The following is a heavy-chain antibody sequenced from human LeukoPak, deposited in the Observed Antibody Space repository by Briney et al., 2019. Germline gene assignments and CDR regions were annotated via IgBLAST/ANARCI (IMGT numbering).Heavy chain of an antibody. V-gene: IGHV4-34*01. J-gene: IGHJ4*02. D-gene: IGHD2-2*01. CDR3: RRYCSSTSCPDY. Sequence: PSETLSLTCAVYGGSFSGYYWSWIRQPPGKGLEWIGEINHSGSTNYNPSLKSRVTISVDTSKNQFSLKLSSVTAADTAVYYCRRYCSSTSCPDYWGQGTLVTVSS. CDR2: INHSGST. CDR1: GGSFSGYY.